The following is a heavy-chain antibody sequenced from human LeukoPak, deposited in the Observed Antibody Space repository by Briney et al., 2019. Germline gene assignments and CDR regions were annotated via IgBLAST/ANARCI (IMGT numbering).Heavy chain of an antibody. J-gene: IGHJ4*02. CDR2: INHSGST. Sequence: SSETLSLTCAVYGGSFSGYYWSWIRQPPGKGLEWIGEINHSGSTNYNPSLKSRVTISVDTSKNQFFLKLSSVTAADTAVYYCARSEINDYFKYWGPGILVTVST. V-gene: IGHV4-34*01. D-gene: IGHD3-16*01. CDR3: ARSEINDYFKY. CDR1: GGSFSGYY.